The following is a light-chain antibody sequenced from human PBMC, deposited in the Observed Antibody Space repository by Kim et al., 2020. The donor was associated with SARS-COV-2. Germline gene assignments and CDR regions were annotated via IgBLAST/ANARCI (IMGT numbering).Light chain of an antibody. J-gene: IGLJ3*02. CDR1: KLGDKY. V-gene: IGLV3-1*01. CDR2: QHT. Sequence: SYELTQPPSVSVSPGQIASITCSGSKLGDKYAYWYQKKPGQSPILVIYQHTKRPSGISQRFSGSSFGNTATLTISRAQTMDEADYYCQAWDSSTAVFGGGTQLTVL. CDR3: QAWDSSTAV.